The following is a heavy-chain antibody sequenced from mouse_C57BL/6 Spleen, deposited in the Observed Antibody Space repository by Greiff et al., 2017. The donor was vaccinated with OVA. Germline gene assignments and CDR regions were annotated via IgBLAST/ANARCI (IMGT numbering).Heavy chain of an antibody. V-gene: IGHV5-17*01. CDR2: ISSGSSTI. CDR1: GFSFSDFG. Sequence: EVQGVESGGGLVKPGGSLKLSCSVSGFSFSDFGMHWVRQAPEKGLEWVAYISSGSSTIYYADTVKGRFTISRDNAKNTPFLQMTSLRSEDTAMYYCARTGSAWFAYWGQGTLVTVSA. CDR3: ARTGSAWFAY. J-gene: IGHJ3*01.